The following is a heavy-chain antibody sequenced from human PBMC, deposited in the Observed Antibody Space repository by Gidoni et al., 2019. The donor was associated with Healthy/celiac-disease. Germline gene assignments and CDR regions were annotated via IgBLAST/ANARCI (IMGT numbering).Heavy chain of an antibody. CDR3: ARSYDSSSSDY. CDR2: ISYDGSNK. Sequence: QLQLVESGGGVVQPGRSLTLSCAASGFTFSSYAMHWVRQAPGKGLEWVAVISYDGSNKYYADSVKGRFTISRDNSKNTLYLQMNSLRAEDTAVYYCARSYDSSSSDYWGQGTLVNVSS. CDR1: GFTFSSYA. J-gene: IGHJ4*02. V-gene: IGHV3-30*04. D-gene: IGHD3-22*01.